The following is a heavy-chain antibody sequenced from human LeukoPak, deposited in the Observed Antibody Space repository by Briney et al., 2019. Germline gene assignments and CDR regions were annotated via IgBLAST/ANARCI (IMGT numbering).Heavy chain of an antibody. CDR2: IFSGGST. V-gene: IGHV3-66*01. D-gene: IGHD2-2*01. J-gene: IGHJ4*02. CDR1: GFTVSNNY. CDR3: ARELDIVVVPAAMEEHYFDY. Sequence: HPGRSLRLSCAASGFTVSNNYMSWVRQAPGKGLEWVSVIFSGGSTYYADSVKGRFTISRDNSKNTLYLQMNSLRADDTAVYYCARELDIVVVPAAMEEHYFDYWGQGTLVTVSS.